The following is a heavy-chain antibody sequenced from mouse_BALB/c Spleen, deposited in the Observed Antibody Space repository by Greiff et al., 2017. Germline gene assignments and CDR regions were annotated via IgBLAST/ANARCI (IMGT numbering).Heavy chain of an antibody. CDR2: IYPGNVNT. V-gene: IGHV1S56*01. D-gene: IGHD2-2*01. CDR1: GYTFTSYY. J-gene: IGHJ4*01. CDR3: ARSGDGYDYYAMDY. Sequence: VQLQQSGPELVKPGASVRISCKASGYTFTSYYIHWVKQRPGQGLEWIGWIYPGNVNTKYNEKFKGKATLTADKSSSTAYMQLSSLTSEDSAVYFCARSGDGYDYYAMDYWGQGTSVTVSS.